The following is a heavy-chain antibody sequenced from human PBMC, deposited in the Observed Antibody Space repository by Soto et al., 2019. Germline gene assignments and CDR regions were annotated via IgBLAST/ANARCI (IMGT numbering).Heavy chain of an antibody. CDR2: INGDGCEI. V-gene: IGHV3-7*01. D-gene: IGHD1-26*01. J-gene: IGHJ4*02. CDR3: ASDIGPNTFDY. Sequence: EVHLVESGGGLVQPGGSLRLSCVASGFSFTNYWLIWARQAPGKGLEWLANINGDGCEIHYVDYVKGRFTISRDNAKRSLFLQINSPRAEDTAVYFCASDIGPNTFDYWGQGTLVTVSS. CDR1: GFSFTNYW.